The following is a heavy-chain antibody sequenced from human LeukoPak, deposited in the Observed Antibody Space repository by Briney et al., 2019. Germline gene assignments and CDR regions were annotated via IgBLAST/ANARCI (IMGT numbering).Heavy chain of an antibody. Sequence: GGSLRLSCAASGVTVSRDYVSWVRQAPGKGLEWVSVIYSDGKTYYADSVKGRFTISRHNSKNTLFLQMYSLRTEDTAIYYCANRMTFGGQGTLVTVSS. J-gene: IGHJ4*02. D-gene: IGHD2/OR15-2a*01. V-gene: IGHV3-53*04. CDR1: GVTVSRDY. CDR3: ANRMTF. CDR2: IYSDGKT.